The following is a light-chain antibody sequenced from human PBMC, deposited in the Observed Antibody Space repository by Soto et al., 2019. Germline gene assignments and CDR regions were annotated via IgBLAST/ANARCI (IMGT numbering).Light chain of an antibody. CDR2: AAS. CDR1: QGISSY. Sequence: AIRMTQSPSSFSASTGDRVTISCRASQGISSYLAWYQQKPGKAPKLLIYAASTLQSGVPSRFSCSGSGTACTLTISCLQSEDFETYYCPQYYSYPQTFGQGTKV. CDR3: PQYYSYPQT. J-gene: IGKJ1*01. V-gene: IGKV1-8*01.